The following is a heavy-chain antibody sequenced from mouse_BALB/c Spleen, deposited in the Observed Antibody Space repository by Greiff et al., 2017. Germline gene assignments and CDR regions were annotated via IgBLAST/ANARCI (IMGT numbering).Heavy chain of an antibody. D-gene: IGHD1-1*01. V-gene: IGHV2-9-2*01. CDR3: VRDLYYGSSYPFAY. CDR2: IWTGGGT. J-gene: IGHJ3*01. CDR1: GFSLTSYD. Sequence: QVQLKESGPGLVAPSQSLSITCTVSGFSLTSYDISWIRQPPGKGLEWLGVIWTGGGTNYNSAFMSRLSISKDNSKSQVFLKMNSLQTDDTAIYYCVRDLYYGSSYPFAYWGQGTLVTVSA.